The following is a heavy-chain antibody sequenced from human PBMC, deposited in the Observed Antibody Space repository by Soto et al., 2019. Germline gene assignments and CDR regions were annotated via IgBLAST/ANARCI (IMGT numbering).Heavy chain of an antibody. J-gene: IGHJ6*02. D-gene: IGHD1-7*01. CDR2: IMPIFRTP. CDR1: GGTFSNSA. CDR3: ARDKARLQIGGNYQYIVDV. V-gene: IGHV1-69*12. Sequence: QVHLEQSGAEVRKPGSSVKVSCKASGGTFSNSAISWVRQAPGQGLEWMGGIMPIFRTPDYAQKLQGRVTITAGESTSTAYMELSGLRYDDTAVYYCARDKARLQIGGNYQYIVDVWGQGTAVNVSS.